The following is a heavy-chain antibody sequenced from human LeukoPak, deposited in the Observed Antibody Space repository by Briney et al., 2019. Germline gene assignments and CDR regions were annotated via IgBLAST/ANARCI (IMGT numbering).Heavy chain of an antibody. J-gene: IGHJ4*02. CDR1: GYTFTRYS. CDR2: INAGNGNT. D-gene: IGHD4-17*01. Sequence: ASVKVSCKASGYTFTRYSMHWVRQAPGQRLEWMGWINAGNGNTKHSQKFPDRVTITRDTSASTAYMELSSLRSEDTAVYYCARVRDLPGSVRLGYGDYAGYFDYWGQGTLVTVSS. V-gene: IGHV1-3*01. CDR3: ARVRDLPGSVRLGYGDYAGYFDY.